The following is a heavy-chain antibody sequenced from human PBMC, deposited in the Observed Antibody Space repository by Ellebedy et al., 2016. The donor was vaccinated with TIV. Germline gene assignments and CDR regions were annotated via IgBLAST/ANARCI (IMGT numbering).Heavy chain of an antibody. Sequence: GGSLRLSCEGSGFTSNNYAMHWVRQAPGKGLEWVAVIWYDGSIQYHGDSVKGRFSISRDNSKNTVYLQMNILRVEDTAMYYCARVRGGNRSMSGGDALDIWGPGTMVTVSS. V-gene: IGHV3-33*08. J-gene: IGHJ3*02. CDR2: IWYDGSIQ. CDR3: ARVRGGNRSMSGGDALDI. D-gene: IGHD3-10*01. CDR1: GFTSNNYA.